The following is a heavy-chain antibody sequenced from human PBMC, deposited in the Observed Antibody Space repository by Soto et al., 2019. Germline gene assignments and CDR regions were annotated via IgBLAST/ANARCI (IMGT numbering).Heavy chain of an antibody. D-gene: IGHD1-7*01. J-gene: IGHJ4*02. Sequence: EVQLLESGGGLVQPGGSLRLSCAASGFTFSSYAMSWVRQAPGKGLEWVSGISGSGDTTYDADSVKGRFTISRDYSKNTVSLQMNSLRVEDTAVHYCASTPWNYGENRYFDYWGQGTLVTVSS. CDR2: ISGSGDTT. CDR1: GFTFSSYA. V-gene: IGHV3-23*01. CDR3: ASTPWNYGENRYFDY.